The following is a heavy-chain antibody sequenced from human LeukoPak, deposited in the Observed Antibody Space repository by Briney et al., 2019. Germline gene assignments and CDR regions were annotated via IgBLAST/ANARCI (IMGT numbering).Heavy chain of an antibody. V-gene: IGHV3-30-3*01. CDR1: RFTFNSYA. CDR3: ARDLSTYYCIDY. J-gene: IGHJ4*02. D-gene: IGHD2-15*01. CDR2: ISYDGVIK. Sequence: GGSLKLSCAASRFTFNSYAIHWVRQAPGKGLEWVAFISYDGVIKYYADSVKGRFTISRDNSKNTLYLLMNSLRTEDTAVYYCARDLSTYYCIDYWGQGTLVTVSS.